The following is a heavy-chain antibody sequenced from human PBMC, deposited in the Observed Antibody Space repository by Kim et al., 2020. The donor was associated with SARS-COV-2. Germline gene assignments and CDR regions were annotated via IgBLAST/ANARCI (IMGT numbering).Heavy chain of an antibody. V-gene: IGHV4-31*03. CDR1: GGSISSGGYY. J-gene: IGHJ5*02. CDR3: ARGPSEYYDFWSGPNLNWFDP. Sequence: SETLSRTCTVSGGSISSGGYYWSWIRQHPGKGLEWIGYIYYSGSTYYNPSLKSRVTISVDTSKNQFSLKLSSVTAADTAVYYCARGPSEYYDFWSGPNLNWFDPWGQGTRVTVSS. D-gene: IGHD3-3*01. CDR2: IYYSGST.